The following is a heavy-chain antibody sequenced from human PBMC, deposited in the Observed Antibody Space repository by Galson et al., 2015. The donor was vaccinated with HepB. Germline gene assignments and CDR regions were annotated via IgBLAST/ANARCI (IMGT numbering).Heavy chain of an antibody. CDR3: AKANYPGYCSGERSGNCFPLYNFDC. Sequence: SLRLSCAASGFTFSNYALNWVRQGPGKRLEWVAAISGSGATTYYAEYVKGRFTISRDNPKNTLHLETNRLRADDTAVYYCAKANYPGYCSGERSGNCFPLYNFDCWGQGTLVTVSS. V-gene: IGHV3-23*01. CDR1: GFTFSNYA. CDR2: ISGSGATT. D-gene: IGHD2-15*01. J-gene: IGHJ4*02.